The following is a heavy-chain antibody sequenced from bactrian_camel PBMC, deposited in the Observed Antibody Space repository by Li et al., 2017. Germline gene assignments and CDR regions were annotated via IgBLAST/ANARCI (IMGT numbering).Heavy chain of an antibody. Sequence: QLVESGGGLVQPGGSLRLSCAASGFTVSNYWMYWVRQAPGKGLEWVSSIDDGGNRYCADSVKGRFTISRDTARNTVSLQMNSLKPEDTAVYYSMSGEYCSGGYCLRIWGQGTQVTVS. J-gene: IGHJ4*01. CDR3: MSGEYCSGGYCLRI. CDR2: IDDGGNR. D-gene: IGHD2*01. V-gene: IGHV3S25*01. CDR1: GFTVSNYW.